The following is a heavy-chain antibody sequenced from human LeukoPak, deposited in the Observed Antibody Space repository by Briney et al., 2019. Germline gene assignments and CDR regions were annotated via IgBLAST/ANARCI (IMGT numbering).Heavy chain of an antibody. D-gene: IGHD3-10*01. CDR3: ASSVVRGYGSGSYPFDY. Sequence: SETLSLTCTVSGGSISSYYWSWIRQPPGKGLEWIGYIYYSGSTNYNPSLKSRVTISVDTSKNQFSLKLSSVTAADTAVYYCASSVVRGYGSGSYPFDYWGQGTLVTVSS. J-gene: IGHJ4*02. CDR2: IYYSGST. CDR1: GGSISSYY. V-gene: IGHV4-59*01.